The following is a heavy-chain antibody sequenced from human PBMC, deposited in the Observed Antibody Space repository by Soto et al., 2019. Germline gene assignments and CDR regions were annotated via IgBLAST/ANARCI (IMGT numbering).Heavy chain of an antibody. CDR2: ITHSGGT. J-gene: IGHJ4*02. Sequence: SETLSLTCAVYGGSFSGHSWSWIRQPPGKRLEWIGEITHSGGTSLNPSLKSRVTISVDTSKNRFSLKLRSVTAADTAVYYCARDSYNFDDWGQGILVTVSS. CDR1: GGSFSGHS. D-gene: IGHD5-18*01. CDR3: ARDSYNFDD. V-gene: IGHV4-34*01.